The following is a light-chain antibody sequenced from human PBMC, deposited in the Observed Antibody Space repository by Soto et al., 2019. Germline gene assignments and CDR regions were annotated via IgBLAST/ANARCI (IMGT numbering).Light chain of an antibody. V-gene: IGLV1-40*03. CDR3: ATWDDSLNGWV. Sequence: QAVVTQPPSVSGAPGQRVTISCTGSSSNIGAGYDVHWYQQLPGSAPKLLIYVNTNRPSGVPDRFSGSSSGASASLAITGLQAEDEADYYCATWDDSLNGWVFGGGTKLTVL. J-gene: IGLJ3*02. CDR2: VNT. CDR1: SSNIGAGYD.